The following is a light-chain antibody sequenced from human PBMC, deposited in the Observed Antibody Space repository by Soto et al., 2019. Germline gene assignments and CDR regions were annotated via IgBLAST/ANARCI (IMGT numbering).Light chain of an antibody. CDR3: QEYNNYWT. V-gene: IGKV1-5*01. CDR1: QTISRW. CDR2: TAS. Sequence: DIQMTQSPSTLSASVGATVTITCRASQTISRWLAWYQQKPGKAPRLLIYTASTLESGVPSWFSASGPGTEFTLTISSLHPDDFATYYCQEYNNYWTFGQGTKVDIK. J-gene: IGKJ1*01.